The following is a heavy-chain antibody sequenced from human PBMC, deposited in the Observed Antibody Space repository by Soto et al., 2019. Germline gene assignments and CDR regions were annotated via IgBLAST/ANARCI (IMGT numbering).Heavy chain of an antibody. D-gene: IGHD1-1*01. CDR1: GYTFTSYA. J-gene: IGHJ5*02. CDR2: INAGNGNT. Sequence: ASVKVSCKASGYTFTSYAMHWVRQAPGQRLEWMGWINAGNGNTKYSQKFQGRVTITRDTSASTAYMELSSLRSEDTAAYYCARVRTTGTTRWFDPWGQGTLVTVSS. V-gene: IGHV1-3*01. CDR3: ARVRTTGTTRWFDP.